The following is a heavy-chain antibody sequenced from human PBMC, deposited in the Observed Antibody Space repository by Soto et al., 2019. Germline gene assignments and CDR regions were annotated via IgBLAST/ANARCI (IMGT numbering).Heavy chain of an antibody. Sequence: SGPTLVNPTQTLTLTCTFSGFSLSTSGVGVGWIRQPPGKALEWLALIYWGDDKRYSPSLKSRLTITKDTSKNQVVLTMTNMDPVDTATYYCARTFDWLNYYYYYGMDVWGQGTTVTVSS. D-gene: IGHD3-9*01. V-gene: IGHV2-5*02. J-gene: IGHJ6*02. CDR1: GFSLSTSGVG. CDR3: ARTFDWLNYYYYYGMDV. CDR2: IYWGDDK.